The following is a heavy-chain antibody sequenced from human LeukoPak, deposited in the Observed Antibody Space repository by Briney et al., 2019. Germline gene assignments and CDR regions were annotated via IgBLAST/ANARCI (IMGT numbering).Heavy chain of an antibody. Sequence: SQTLSLTCTVSGGSISNINYSWSWIRRPPGKGLEWIGYIYYSGSTYYNPALRSRVTISVDRSKNQFSLKLSSVTAADTAVYYCARDPDGYKGIPFDYWGQGTLVTVSS. CDR2: IYYSGST. CDR3: ARDPDGYKGIPFDY. J-gene: IGHJ4*02. V-gene: IGHV4-30-2*01. CDR1: GGSISNINYS. D-gene: IGHD5-24*01.